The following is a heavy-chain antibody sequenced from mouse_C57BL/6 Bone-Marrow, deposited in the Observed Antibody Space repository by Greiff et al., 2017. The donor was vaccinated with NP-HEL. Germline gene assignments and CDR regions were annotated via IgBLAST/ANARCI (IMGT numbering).Heavy chain of an antibody. D-gene: IGHD2-12*01. CDR2: IDPSDSYT. J-gene: IGHJ1*03. CDR3: ARRGLYYSPWYFDV. V-gene: IGHV1-59*01. CDR1: GYTFTSYW. Sequence: VQLQQPGAELVRPGTSVKLSCKASGYTFTSYWMHWVKQRPGQGLEWIGVIDPSDSYTNYNQKFKGKATLTVDTSSSTAYMQLSSLTSEDSAVYYCARRGLYYSPWYFDVWGTGTTVTVSS.